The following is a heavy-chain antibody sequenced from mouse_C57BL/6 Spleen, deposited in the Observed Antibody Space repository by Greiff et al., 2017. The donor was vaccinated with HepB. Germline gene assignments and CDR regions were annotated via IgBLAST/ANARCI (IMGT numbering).Heavy chain of an antibody. V-gene: IGHV1-4*01. D-gene: IGHD3-3*01. CDR1: GYTFTSYT. CDR2: INPSSGYT. Sequence: QVQLQQSGAELARPGASVKMSCKASGYTFTSYTMHWVKQRPGQGLEWIGYINPSSGYTKYNQKFKDKATLTADKSSSTAYMQLSSLTSEDSAVYYWARGTLPGAMDYWGQGTSVTVSS. J-gene: IGHJ4*01. CDR3: ARGTLPGAMDY.